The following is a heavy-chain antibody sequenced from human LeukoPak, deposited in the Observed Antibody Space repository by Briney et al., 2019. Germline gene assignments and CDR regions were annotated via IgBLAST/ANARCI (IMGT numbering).Heavy chain of an antibody. CDR3: ARAAAAGRGYNWFDP. V-gene: IGHV1-2*02. J-gene: IGHJ5*02. D-gene: IGHD6-13*01. CDR2: INPNSGGT. CDR1: GYTFTGYY. Sequence: ASAKVSCKASGYTFTGYYMHWVRQAPGQGLEWMGWINPNSGGTNYAQKFQGRVTMTRDTSISTAYMELSRLRSDDTAVYYCARAAAAGRGYNWFDPWGQGTLVTVSS.